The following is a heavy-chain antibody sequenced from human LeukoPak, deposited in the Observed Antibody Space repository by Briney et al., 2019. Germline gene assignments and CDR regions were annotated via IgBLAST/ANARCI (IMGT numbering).Heavy chain of an antibody. J-gene: IGHJ6*03. CDR2: IYYSGST. Sequence: SETLSLTCTVSDGSISSSSYYWGWIRQPPGKGLEWIGSIYYSGSTYYNPSLKSRVTISVDTSKNQFSLKLSSVTAADTAVYYCARDQYYSNYGIYYYYMDVWGKGTTVTVSS. CDR3: ARDQYYSNYGIYYYYMDV. V-gene: IGHV4-39*07. CDR1: DGSISSSSYY. D-gene: IGHD4-11*01.